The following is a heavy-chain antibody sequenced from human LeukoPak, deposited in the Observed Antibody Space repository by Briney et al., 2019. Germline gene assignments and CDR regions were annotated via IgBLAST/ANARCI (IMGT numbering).Heavy chain of an antibody. Sequence: SLRLSCAASGFTFSIQGARGARGSPGRGVEWGSCFIVSGDSTHYADSVKGRFTISRDNSKNTLYLQMNSLRAEDTAIYYCAKGRVTRLLTYYYMDVWGKGTTVTVSS. J-gene: IGHJ6*03. CDR2: FIVSGDST. V-gene: IGHV3-23*01. CDR1: GFTFSIQG. CDR3: AKGRVTRLLTYYYMDV. D-gene: IGHD5-18*01.